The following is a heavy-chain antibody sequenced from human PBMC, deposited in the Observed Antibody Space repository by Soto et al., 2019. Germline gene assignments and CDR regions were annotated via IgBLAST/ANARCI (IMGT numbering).Heavy chain of an antibody. CDR1: GFTFSSYG. V-gene: IGHV3-30*18. D-gene: IGHD5-18*01. CDR3: AKAFSGYSYGYDLFQDY. J-gene: IGHJ4*02. CDR2: ISYDGSNK. Sequence: GGSLRLSCAASGFTFSSYGMHWVRQAPGKGLEWVAVISYDGSNKYYADSVKGRFTISRDNSKNTLYLQMNSLRAEDTAVYYCAKAFSGYSYGYDLFQDYWGQGTLVTVSS.